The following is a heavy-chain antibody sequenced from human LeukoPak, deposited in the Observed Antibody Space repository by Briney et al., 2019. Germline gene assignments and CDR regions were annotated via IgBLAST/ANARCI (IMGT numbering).Heavy chain of an antibody. CDR3: ARDLWYSSYVFSQYYYYGMDV. Sequence: GGSLRLSCAASGFTFSSYSMNWVHQAPGKGLEWVSSISSISSYIYYADSVKGRFTISRDNAKNSLYLQMNSLRAEDTAVYYCARDLWYSSYVFSQYYYYGMDVWGQGTTVTVSS. CDR1: GFTFSSYS. J-gene: IGHJ6*02. V-gene: IGHV3-21*01. D-gene: IGHD6-13*01. CDR2: ISSISSYI.